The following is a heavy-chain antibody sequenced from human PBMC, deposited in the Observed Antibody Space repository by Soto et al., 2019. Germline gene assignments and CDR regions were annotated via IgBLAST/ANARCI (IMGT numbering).Heavy chain of an antibody. V-gene: IGHV1-69*13. CDR1: GGTFSSYA. J-gene: IGHJ4*02. Sequence: SVKVSCKASGGTFSSYAICWVRQAPGQGLEWMGGIIPIFGTANYAQKFQGRVTITADESTSTAYMELSSLRSEDTAVYYCASGPHYYDSSGYYSGLDYWGQGTLVTSPQ. CDR3: ASGPHYYDSSGYYSGLDY. D-gene: IGHD3-22*01. CDR2: IIPIFGTA.